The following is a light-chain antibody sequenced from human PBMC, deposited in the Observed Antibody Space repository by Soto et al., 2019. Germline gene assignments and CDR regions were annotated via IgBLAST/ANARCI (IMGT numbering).Light chain of an antibody. J-gene: IGKJ2*01. CDR3: QQFNTFPHT. Sequence: DIQLTQSPSFLSASVGDRVTITCRASQGIASHLAWYQQTPGKAPKFLIYAGSSLESGVPSRLSGSGFGTEFTLTISSLQPEDFATYYCQQFNTFPHTFGQGTKLEIK. V-gene: IGKV1-9*01. CDR2: AGS. CDR1: QGIASH.